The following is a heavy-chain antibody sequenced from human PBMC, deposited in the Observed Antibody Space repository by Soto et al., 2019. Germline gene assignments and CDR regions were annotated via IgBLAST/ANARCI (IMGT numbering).Heavy chain of an antibody. Sequence: GGSLRLSCAASGFTFSSYAMSWVRQAPGKGLEWVSDISGSGGSTYYADSVKGRFTISRDNSKNTLYLQMNSLRAEDTAVYYCAKYIAGGGYCSSTSCYAFDIWGQGTMVTVSS. J-gene: IGHJ3*02. D-gene: IGHD2-2*01. CDR3: AKYIAGGGYCSSTSCYAFDI. CDR2: ISGSGGST. V-gene: IGHV3-23*01. CDR1: GFTFSSYA.